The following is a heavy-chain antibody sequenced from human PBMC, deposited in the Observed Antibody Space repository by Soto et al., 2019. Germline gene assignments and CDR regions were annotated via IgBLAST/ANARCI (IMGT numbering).Heavy chain of an antibody. CDR1: GFALSTSGVG. Sequence: QITLKESGPTLVKPTQTLTLTCTFSGFALSTSGVGLGGIRQPPGKALEWLALIYWDDDKRYSPSLRSRLTISKDTSKNQVVLTMTNMDPADTATYYCIQSRCGGDCLQSYASHYYYGLNVSGQGTTVAVSS. J-gene: IGHJ6*02. CDR2: IYWDDDK. CDR3: IQSRCGGDCLQSYASHYYYGLNV. D-gene: IGHD2-21*02. V-gene: IGHV2-5*02.